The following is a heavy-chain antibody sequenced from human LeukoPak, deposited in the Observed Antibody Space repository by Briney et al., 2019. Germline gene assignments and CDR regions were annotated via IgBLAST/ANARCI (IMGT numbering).Heavy chain of an antibody. CDR2: INHSGST. J-gene: IGHJ4*02. CDR3: ARGRGYGGKYFDY. CDR1: GGSFSGYY. V-gene: IGHV4-34*01. Sequence: SETLSLTCAVYGGSFSGYYWSWIRQPPGKGLEWIGEINHSGSTNYNPPLKSRVTISVDTSKNQFSLKLSSVTAADTAVYYCARGRGYGGKYFDYWGQGTLVTVSS. D-gene: IGHD4-23*01.